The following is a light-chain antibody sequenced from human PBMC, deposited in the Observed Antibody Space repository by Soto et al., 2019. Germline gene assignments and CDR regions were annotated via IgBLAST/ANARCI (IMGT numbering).Light chain of an antibody. CDR2: DTS. Sequence: QAVVTQEPSLTVSPGGTVTLTCGSSTGSVTSGHYPYWFQQKPGQAPRTLIHDTSNKHSWTPARFSGSLLGGKAALTLSGAQPEDEADYYCLLSYSGARLVFGGGTQLTVL. CDR3: LLSYSGARLV. V-gene: IGLV7-46*01. J-gene: IGLJ3*02. CDR1: TGSVTSGHY.